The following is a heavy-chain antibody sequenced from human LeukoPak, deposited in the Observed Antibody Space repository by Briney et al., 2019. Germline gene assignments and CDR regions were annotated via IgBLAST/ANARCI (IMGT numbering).Heavy chain of an antibody. CDR1: GGSISSSSYY. CDR2: IYYSGTT. J-gene: IGHJ4*02. Sequence: PSETLSLTCTVSGGSISSSSYYWGWIRQPPGKGLEWIGSIYYSGTTYYNPSLKSRVTISVDTSKNQFPLKLSSVTAADTAVYYCASSGGAAAYYWGQGTLVTVSS. D-gene: IGHD6-13*01. CDR3: ASSGGAAAYY. V-gene: IGHV4-39*06.